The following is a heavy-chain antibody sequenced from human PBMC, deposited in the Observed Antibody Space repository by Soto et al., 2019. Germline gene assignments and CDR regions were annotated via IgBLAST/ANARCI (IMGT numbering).Heavy chain of an antibody. V-gene: IGHV4-34*01. CDR2: INHSGSP. CDR3: ARGRAFMSRKAFDM. D-gene: IGHD1-26*01. J-gene: IGHJ3*02. CDR1: GGSFRGYY. Sequence: QVHLQEWGVGLLKPSETLSLTCAVYGGSFRGYYWTWIRQSPGKGLEWLGEINHSGSPNSNPSLEGRVTMSVHTSKNQFSLTLTSMTVADTAVYYCARGRAFMSRKAFDMWGQATRVIVSS.